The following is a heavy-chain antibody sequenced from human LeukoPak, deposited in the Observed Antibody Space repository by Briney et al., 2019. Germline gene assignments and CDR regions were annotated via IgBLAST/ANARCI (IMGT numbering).Heavy chain of an antibody. J-gene: IGHJ4*02. D-gene: IGHD3-3*01. CDR3: AKYQPPQQRFLEWLPPYYFDY. CDR1: GFTFSSYS. V-gene: IGHV3-21*04. CDR2: ISSSSSYI. Sequence: PGGSLRLSCAASGFTFSSYSMNWVRQAPGKGLEWVSSISSSSSYIYYADSVKGRFTISRDNAKNSLYLQMNSLRAEDTAVYYCAKYQPPQQRFLEWLPPYYFDYWGQGTLVTVSS.